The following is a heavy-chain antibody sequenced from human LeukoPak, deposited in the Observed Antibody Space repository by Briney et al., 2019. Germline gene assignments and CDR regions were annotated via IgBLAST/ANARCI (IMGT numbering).Heavy chain of an antibody. Sequence: PSETLSLTCAVYGGSFSGYYWSWIRQPPGKGLGLIGEINHSGSTNYNPSLKSRVTISVDTSKNQFSLKLSSVTAADTAVYYCASITMVRGVISRYYYYYMDVWGKGTTVTVSS. D-gene: IGHD3-10*01. CDR3: ASITMVRGVISRYYYYYMDV. V-gene: IGHV4-34*01. CDR2: INHSGST. J-gene: IGHJ6*03. CDR1: GGSFSGYY.